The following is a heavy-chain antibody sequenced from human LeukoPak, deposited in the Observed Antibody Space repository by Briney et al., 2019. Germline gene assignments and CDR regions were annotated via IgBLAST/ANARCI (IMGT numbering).Heavy chain of an antibody. V-gene: IGHV3-23*01. D-gene: IGHD2-15*01. J-gene: IGHJ4*02. CDR1: GFTLSSYA. CDR2: ISDTGNT. CDR3: AKAPVTTCRGAFCYPFDY. Sequence: GGSLRLSCAASGFTLSSYAMSWVRQAPGKGLEWVSAISDTGNTYHADSVKGRFTISRDSSKNTLFLQMDRLRPEDAAVYYCAKAPVTTCRGAFCYPFDYWGLGTLVTVSS.